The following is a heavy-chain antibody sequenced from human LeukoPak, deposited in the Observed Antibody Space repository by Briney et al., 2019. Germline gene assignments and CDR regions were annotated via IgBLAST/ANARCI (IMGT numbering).Heavy chain of an antibody. J-gene: IGHJ4*02. CDR3: ARVHSSGYKYFDY. Sequence: GGSLRLSCAASGFTFSDYYMSWIRQAPGNGLEWVSYISSSGGTIYYADSVKGRFTISRDNAKNSLYLQMNSLRAEDTAVYYCARVHSSGYKYFDYWGQGTLVTVSS. V-gene: IGHV3-11*01. CDR1: GFTFSDYY. D-gene: IGHD3-22*01. CDR2: ISSSGGTI.